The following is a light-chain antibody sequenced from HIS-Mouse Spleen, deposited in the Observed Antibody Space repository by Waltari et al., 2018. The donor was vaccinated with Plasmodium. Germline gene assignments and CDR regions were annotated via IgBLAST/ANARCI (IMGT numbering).Light chain of an antibody. J-gene: IGKJ4*01. Sequence: DIVMTQSPDSLAVSLGERATINCKSSQSVLYSSNNKNYLAWYQQKPGQPPKLLIYWASTRDSGVPGRVIGIGSGTEFTLTISSLHAEDVAVYYCQQYYSTPRTFGGGTKVEIK. CDR2: WAS. V-gene: IGKV4-1*01. CDR1: QSVLYSSNNKNY. CDR3: QQYYSTPRT.